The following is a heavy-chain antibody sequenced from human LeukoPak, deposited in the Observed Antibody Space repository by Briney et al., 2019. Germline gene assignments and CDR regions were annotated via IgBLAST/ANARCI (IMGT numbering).Heavy chain of an antibody. V-gene: IGHV3-30*04. CDR3: ARDMIRIAVAGLYYYYGMDV. CDR2: ISYDGSNK. Sequence: TGGSLRLSCAASGFTFSSYAMHWVRQAPGKGLEWVAVISYDGSNKYYADSVKGRFTISRDNSKNTLYLQMNSLRAEDTAVYYCARDMIRIAVAGLYYYYGMDVWGQGTTVTVSS. CDR1: GFTFSSYA. J-gene: IGHJ6*02. D-gene: IGHD6-19*01.